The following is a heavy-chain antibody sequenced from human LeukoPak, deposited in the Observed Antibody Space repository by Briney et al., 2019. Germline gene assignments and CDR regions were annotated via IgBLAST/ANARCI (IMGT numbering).Heavy chain of an antibody. V-gene: IGHV3-7*01. CDR1: GFTFSTYW. J-gene: IGHJ3*02. CDR3: ARGRHSSSWREYAFDI. Sequence: GGSLRFSCAASGFTFSTYWMSWVRQAPGKGLEWVANINQDGSDKYYVDSVKGRFSISRDNAKNSLYLQMNSLRAEDTAVYYCARGRHSSSWREYAFDIWDQGTMVTVSS. D-gene: IGHD6-13*01. CDR2: INQDGSDK.